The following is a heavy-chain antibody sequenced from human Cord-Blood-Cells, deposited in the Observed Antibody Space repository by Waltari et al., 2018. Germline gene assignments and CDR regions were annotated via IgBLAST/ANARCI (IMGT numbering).Heavy chain of an antibody. CDR3: ASSFGSGSYYWYFDL. CDR1: GGSISSSSYY. J-gene: IGHJ2*01. CDR2: IYYSGST. D-gene: IGHD3-10*01. V-gene: IGHV4-39*01. Sequence: QLKLQESGPGLVKPSETLSLTCTVSGGSISSSSYYWGWIRQPPGKGLEWIGSIYYSGSTYYNPSLKSRVTISVDTSKNQFSLKLSSVTAADTAVYYCASSFGSGSYYWYFDLWGRGTLVTVSS.